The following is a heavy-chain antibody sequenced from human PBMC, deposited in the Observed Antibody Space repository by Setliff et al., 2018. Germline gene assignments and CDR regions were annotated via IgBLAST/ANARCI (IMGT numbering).Heavy chain of an antibody. CDR1: GFSLSTSGMC. D-gene: IGHD2-15*01. CDR3: ARAKLPYYYMDV. J-gene: IGHJ6*03. Sequence: SGPTLVNPTQTLTLTCTFSGFSLSTSGMCVSWIRQPPGQALEWLARIDWDDDKYYSTSLKTRLTISKDTSKNQVVLTMTNMGPVDTATYYCARAKLPYYYMDVWGKGTTVTVSS. CDR2: IDWDDDK. V-gene: IGHV2-70*11.